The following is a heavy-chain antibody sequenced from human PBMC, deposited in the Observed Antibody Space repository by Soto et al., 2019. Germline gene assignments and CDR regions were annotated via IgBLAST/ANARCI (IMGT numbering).Heavy chain of an antibody. D-gene: IGHD6-13*01. J-gene: IGHJ4*02. V-gene: IGHV4-38-2*01. Sequence: SETLSLTCAVSGYSIGSAYYWGWLRQPPGKELQWIGTIYHTESTYSNASLRSRVTISEDTSKNQFSLKLLSVTTADTAVYFCAAGEASSRNLAPYYLDFWGQGTLVTVSS. CDR1: GYSIGSAYY. CDR3: AAGEASSRNLAPYYLDF. CDR2: IYHTEST.